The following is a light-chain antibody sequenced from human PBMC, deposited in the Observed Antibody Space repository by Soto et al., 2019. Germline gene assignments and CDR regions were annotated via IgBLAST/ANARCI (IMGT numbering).Light chain of an antibody. J-gene: IGLJ3*02. CDR1: SSNIGAGYD. Sequence: QAVVTQPPSVSGAPGQRVTISCTGSSSNIGAGYDVHWYQQLPGTAPKLLIYGNSNRPSGVPDRFSGSKSGTSASLAITGLRAEDEADYYCQSYDSSLSGGVFGGGTKVTVL. CDR2: GNS. V-gene: IGLV1-40*01. CDR3: QSYDSSLSGGV.